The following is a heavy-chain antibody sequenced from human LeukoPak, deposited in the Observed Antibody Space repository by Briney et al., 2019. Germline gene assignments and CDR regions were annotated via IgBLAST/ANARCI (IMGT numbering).Heavy chain of an antibody. D-gene: IGHD3-22*01. CDR2: ISSSGSTI. Sequence: RAGGSLRLSCAASGFTFSDYCMSWIRQAPGKGLEWVSYISSSGSTIYYADSVKGRFTISRDNAKNSLYLQMNSLRAEDTAVYYCARRIYYDSSGPPGHWGQGTLVTVSS. J-gene: IGHJ4*02. CDR1: GFTFSDYC. V-gene: IGHV3-11*04. CDR3: ARRIYYDSSGPPGH.